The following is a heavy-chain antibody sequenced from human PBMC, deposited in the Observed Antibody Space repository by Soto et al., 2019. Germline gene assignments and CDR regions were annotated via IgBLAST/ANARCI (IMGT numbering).Heavy chain of an antibody. CDR1: GYTFTSYG. CDR2: ISAYNGNT. J-gene: IGHJ2*01. D-gene: IGHD3-10*01. CDR3: AKAPPYYYGSGSPYWYFDL. V-gene: IGHV1-18*01. Sequence: QVQLVQSGAEVKKPGASVKVSCKASGYTFTSYGISWVRQAPGQGLEWMGWISAYNGNTNYAQKLQGRVTMTTDTSTSTAYMELRSLRSDDTAVYYCAKAPPYYYGSGSPYWYFDLWGRGTLVTVSS.